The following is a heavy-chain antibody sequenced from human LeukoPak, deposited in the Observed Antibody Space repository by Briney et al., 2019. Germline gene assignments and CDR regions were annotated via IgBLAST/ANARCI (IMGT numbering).Heavy chain of an antibody. CDR1: GFTFSSYE. V-gene: IGHV3-48*03. CDR3: ARESSSSWVSWFDP. Sequence: GGSLRLSCAASGFTFSSYEMNWVRQAPGKGLEWVSYISSSGSTIYYADSVKGRFTISRDNAKNSLYLQMNSLRAEDTAVYYCARESSSSWVSWFDPWGQGTLVTVSS. CDR2: ISSSGSTI. D-gene: IGHD6-13*01. J-gene: IGHJ5*02.